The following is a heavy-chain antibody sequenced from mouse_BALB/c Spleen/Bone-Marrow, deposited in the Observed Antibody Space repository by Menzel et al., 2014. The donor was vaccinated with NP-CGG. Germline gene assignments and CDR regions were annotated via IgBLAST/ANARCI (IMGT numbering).Heavy chain of an antibody. CDR2: IYPGDGDT. CDR3: ARWLPAMDY. Sequence: QVQLQQSGAELARPGSSVKISCKASGYAFSSYWMSWVKQRPGQGLEWIGQIYPGDGDTNYNGKFKGKATLTADKSSSTAYMQLSSRTSEVSAVYSCARWLPAMDYWGQGTSVTVSS. CDR1: GYAFSSYW. V-gene: IGHV1-80*01. J-gene: IGHJ4*01. D-gene: IGHD2-2*01.